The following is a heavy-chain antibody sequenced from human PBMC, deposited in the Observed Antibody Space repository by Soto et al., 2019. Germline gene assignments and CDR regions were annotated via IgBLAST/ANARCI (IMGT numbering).Heavy chain of an antibody. CDR1: GFTFTSYW. J-gene: IGHJ6*02. CDR3: GRDEVRNGVGV. CDR2: IKGDGSEK. Sequence: HPGGSLRLSCVASGFTFTSYWMSWVRQAPGKGLEWVANIKGDGSEKRYVDSVKGRLTISRDNAKNSVYLQMNSLRVEDTALYYCGRDEVRNGVGVWGQGTTVTVSS. V-gene: IGHV3-7*01.